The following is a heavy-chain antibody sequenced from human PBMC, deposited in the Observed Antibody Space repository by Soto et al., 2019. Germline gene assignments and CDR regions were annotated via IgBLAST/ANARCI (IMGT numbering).Heavy chain of an antibody. V-gene: IGHV4-4*07. CDR3: ARDRADYDFWSGSYGMDV. Sequence: ASETLSLTCTVSGGSISSYYWSWIRQPAGKGLEWIGRIYTSGSTNYNPSLKSRVTMSVDTSKNQFSLKLSSVTAADTAVYYCARDRADYDFWSGSYGMDVWGQGTTVTVSS. CDR2: IYTSGST. CDR1: GGSISSYY. D-gene: IGHD3-3*01. J-gene: IGHJ6*02.